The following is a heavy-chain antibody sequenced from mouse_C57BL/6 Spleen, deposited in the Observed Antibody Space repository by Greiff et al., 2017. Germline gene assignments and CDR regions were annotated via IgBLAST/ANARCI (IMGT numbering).Heavy chain of an antibody. CDR3: ASRTGTRSDY. CDR1: GYAFSSSW. V-gene: IGHV1-82*01. J-gene: IGHJ2*01. D-gene: IGHD4-1*01. CDR2: IYPGDGDT. Sequence: VQLQQSGPELVKPGASVKISCKASGYAFSSSWMNWVKQRPGKGLEWIGRIYPGDGDTNYNGKFKGKATLTADKSSSTAYMQLSSLTSEDSAVYFCASRTGTRSDYWGQGTTLTVSS.